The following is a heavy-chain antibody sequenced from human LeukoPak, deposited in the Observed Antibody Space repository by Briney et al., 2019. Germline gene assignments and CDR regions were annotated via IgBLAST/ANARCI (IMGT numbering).Heavy chain of an antibody. CDR2: IYAGNGET. D-gene: IGHD2-2*01. V-gene: IGHV1-3*01. Sequence: GASVKVSCKASGYTFTDDALHWVCRAPGPSIGWMGWIYAGNGETKYSQKFQNRVTLTRETSASTAYMELSSLRSEDTAVYHCARGYCSSTSCQYYFDYWGQGTLVTVSS. CDR1: GYTFTDDA. CDR3: ARGYCSSTSCQYYFDY. J-gene: IGHJ4*02.